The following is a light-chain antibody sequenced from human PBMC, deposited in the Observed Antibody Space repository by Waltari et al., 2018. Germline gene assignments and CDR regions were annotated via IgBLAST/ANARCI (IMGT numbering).Light chain of an antibody. Sequence: QSALTQPPSASGSPGQSVTISCTGTSRDVGSYTYVSWYQQHPSEAPKLMIYDVTKRPSGVPDRFSGSKSGNTASLTVSGLQAEDEADYYCISYAGSNYYIFGTGTKVTVL. CDR3: ISYAGSNYYI. CDR1: SRDVGSYTY. CDR2: DVT. V-gene: IGLV2-8*01. J-gene: IGLJ1*01.